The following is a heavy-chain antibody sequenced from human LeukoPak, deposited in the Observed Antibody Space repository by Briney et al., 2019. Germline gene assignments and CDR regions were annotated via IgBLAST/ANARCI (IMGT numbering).Heavy chain of an antibody. D-gene: IGHD1-26*01. CDR1: GGSISSSSYY. CDR3: ARQGSGNYLSPVNY. CDR2: IYYSGST. Sequence: PSETLSLTCTVSGGSISSSSYYWGWIRQPPGKGLEWIGTIYYSGSTYYNPSLKSRVTISVDTSKDQFSLKLSSVTAADTAVYYCARQGSGNYLSPVNYWGQGTLVTVSS. V-gene: IGHV4-39*01. J-gene: IGHJ4*02.